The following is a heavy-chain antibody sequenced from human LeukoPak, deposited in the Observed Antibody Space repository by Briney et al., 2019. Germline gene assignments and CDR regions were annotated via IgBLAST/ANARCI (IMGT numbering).Heavy chain of an antibody. Sequence: GGSLRLSCAASGFTFSSYWMSWVRQAPGKGLGWVANIKQDGSEKYYVDSVKGRFTISRDNAKNSLYLQMNSLRAEDTAVYYCSRQTRRDGYNYDYWGQGTLVTVSS. V-gene: IGHV3-7*01. J-gene: IGHJ4*02. CDR2: IKQDGSEK. CDR3: SRQTRRDGYNYDY. D-gene: IGHD5-24*01. CDR1: GFTFSSYW.